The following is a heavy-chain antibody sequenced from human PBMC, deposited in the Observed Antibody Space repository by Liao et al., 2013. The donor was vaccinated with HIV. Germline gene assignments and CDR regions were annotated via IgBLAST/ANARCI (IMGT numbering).Heavy chain of an antibody. D-gene: IGHD3-16*01. CDR3: TRGLKPDY. CDR1: GGSISSSSYY. J-gene: IGHJ4*02. V-gene: IGHV4-39*07. Sequence: QLQVQESGPGLVKPSETLSLTCTVSGGSISSSSYYWGWIRQPPGKGLEWIGSIHYSGSTYYNPSLKSRVTISVDTSKNQFSLKLTSVTAADTAVYYCTRGLKPDYWGQGTLVTVSS. CDR2: IHYSGST.